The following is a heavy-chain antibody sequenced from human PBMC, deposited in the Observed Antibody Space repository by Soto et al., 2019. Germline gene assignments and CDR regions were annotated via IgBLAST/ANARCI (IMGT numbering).Heavy chain of an antibody. CDR2: ISGSGGTT. J-gene: IGHJ6*03. CDR1: GFTFSSYA. Sequence: GGSLRLSCAASGFTFSSYAMSWVRQAPGKGLEWVSTISGSGGTTYYVDSVKGRFTISRDNSKNMLYLQMNSLRAEDTAVYYCAKSTRGVPAAYMDVWGQGTTVT. V-gene: IGHV3-23*01. CDR3: AKSTRGVPAAYMDV. D-gene: IGHD2-2*01.